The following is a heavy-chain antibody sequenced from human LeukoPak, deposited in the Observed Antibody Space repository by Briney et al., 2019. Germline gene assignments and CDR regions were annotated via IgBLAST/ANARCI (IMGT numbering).Heavy chain of an antibody. J-gene: IGHJ6*03. CDR2: IYYSGST. Sequence: SETLSLTCTVSGASMSTYYWSWIRQPPGKGLEWIGYIYYSGSTNYNPSLKSRVTISVDTSKNQFSLKLSSVTAADTAVYYCAREIVVVTASGFYYYMDVWGKGTTVTVSS. D-gene: IGHD2-21*02. V-gene: IGHV4-59*01. CDR3: AREIVVVTASGFYYYMDV. CDR1: GASMSTYY.